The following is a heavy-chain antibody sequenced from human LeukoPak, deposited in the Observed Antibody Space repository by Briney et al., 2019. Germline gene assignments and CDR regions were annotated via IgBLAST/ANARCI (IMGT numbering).Heavy chain of an antibody. CDR3: ARMDYYDSSGMIDY. CDR2: IYTSGST. CDR1: GGSISSYY. Sequence: SETLSLTCTGSGGSISSYYWSWIRQPAGKGLEWIGRIYTSGSTNYNPSLKSRVTMSVDTSKNQFSLKLSSVTAADTAVYYCARMDYYDSSGMIDYWGQGTLVTVSS. D-gene: IGHD3-22*01. J-gene: IGHJ4*02. V-gene: IGHV4-4*07.